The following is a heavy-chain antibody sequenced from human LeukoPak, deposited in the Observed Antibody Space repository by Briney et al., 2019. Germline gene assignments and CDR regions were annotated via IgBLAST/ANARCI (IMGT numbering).Heavy chain of an antibody. V-gene: IGHV4-59*01. CDR3: ARQSPSSYGMDV. CDR2: IYYSGST. J-gene: IGHJ6*02. D-gene: IGHD2-2*01. Sequence: SETLSLTCTVSGGSISSYYWSWIRQPPGMGLEWIGYIYYSGSTNYNPSLKSRVTISVDTSKSQFSLRLSSVTAADTAVYYCARQSPSSYGMDVWGQGTTVTVSS. CDR1: GGSISSYY.